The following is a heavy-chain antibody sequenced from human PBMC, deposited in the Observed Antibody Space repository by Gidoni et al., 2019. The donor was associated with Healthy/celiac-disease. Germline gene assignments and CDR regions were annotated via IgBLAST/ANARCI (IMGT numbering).Heavy chain of an antibody. CDR2: IYYSGST. CDR1: GGSISSGDYY. D-gene: IGHD3-10*01. Sequence: QVQLQESGPGLVKPSQTLSLTCTVSGGSISSGDYYWSWIRQPPGKGLEWIGYIYYSGSTYYNPSLKSRVTISVDTSKNQFSLKLSPVTAADTAVYYCARVSSYGSGSNSPDVWFDPWGQGTLVTVSS. CDR3: ARVSSYGSGSNSPDVWFDP. V-gene: IGHV4-30-4*01. J-gene: IGHJ5*02.